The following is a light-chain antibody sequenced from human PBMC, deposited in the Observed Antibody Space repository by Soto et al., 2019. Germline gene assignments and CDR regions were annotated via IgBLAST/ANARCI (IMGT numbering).Light chain of an antibody. J-gene: IGKJ1*01. V-gene: IGKV3-20*01. Sequence: ESVMTQSPSTLSVSPGERATLSCRASQSVSSNLAWYQQKPGQAPRLLIYGASSRATGIPDRFSGSGSGTDFTLTISRLEPEDFAVYYCQQHGSSPPWPFGQGTKVDTK. CDR2: GAS. CDR1: QSVSSN. CDR3: QQHGSSPPWP.